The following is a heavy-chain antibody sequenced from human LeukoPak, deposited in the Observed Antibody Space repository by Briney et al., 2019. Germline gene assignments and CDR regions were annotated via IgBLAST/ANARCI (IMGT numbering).Heavy chain of an antibody. Sequence: PSETLSLTCTVSGGSINSSNYYWGWIRQPPGKGLEWIGSIYYSGSTYYNPSLKSRVTISVDTSKNQFSLKLSSVTAADTAVYYCARDDAAEDWGQGTLVTVSS. CDR1: GGSINSSNYY. CDR3: ARDDAAED. CDR2: IYYSGST. D-gene: IGHD6-13*01. V-gene: IGHV4-39*07. J-gene: IGHJ4*02.